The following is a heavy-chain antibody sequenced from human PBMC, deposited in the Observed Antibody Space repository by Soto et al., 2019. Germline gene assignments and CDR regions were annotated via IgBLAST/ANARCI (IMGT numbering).Heavy chain of an antibody. Sequence: ESGGGLVQPGRSLRLSCAASGFTFDDYAMHWVRQVPGKGLEWVSGISWSSGNIGYADSVKGRFTISRDNAKNSLYLQMNSLRAEDTALYYCAKDINYYDSSGPGYWGQGTLVTVSS. D-gene: IGHD3-22*01. J-gene: IGHJ4*02. CDR3: AKDINYYDSSGPGY. V-gene: IGHV3-9*01. CDR1: GFTFDDYA. CDR2: ISWSSGNI.